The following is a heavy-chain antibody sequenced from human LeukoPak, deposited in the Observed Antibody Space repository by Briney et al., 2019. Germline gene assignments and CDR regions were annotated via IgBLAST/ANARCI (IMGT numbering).Heavy chain of an antibody. CDR2: ISDDGNNE. Sequence: GGSLRLSCVASGFTFSSYAIHWVRQAPGKGLEWMALISDDGNNENYADSVKGRVTISRDNSKNTLYLQMNSLRAEDTAVYYCARGSTRWIQTWSFDYWGQGTLVTVSS. V-gene: IGHV3-30-3*01. CDR3: ARGSTRWIQTWSFDY. CDR1: GFTFSSYA. D-gene: IGHD5-18*01. J-gene: IGHJ4*02.